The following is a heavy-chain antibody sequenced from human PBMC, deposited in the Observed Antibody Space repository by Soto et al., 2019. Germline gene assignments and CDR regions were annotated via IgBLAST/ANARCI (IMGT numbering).Heavy chain of an antibody. CDR2: ISGRGGST. V-gene: IGHV3-23*01. D-gene: IGHD3-22*01. J-gene: IGHJ1*01. CDR1: GFTFSICA. CDR3: TKDAGYDTGGYWGSAEYFQH. Sequence: EVQLLESGGGLVQPGESLRVSCGASGFTFSICAMSLVRQAPWKGLGWVSGISGRGGSTYYADSVKGRFTISRANSKNTLYLHMDSLRAEDTAVYYCTKDAGYDTGGYWGSAEYFQHWVEGTMVTVSS.